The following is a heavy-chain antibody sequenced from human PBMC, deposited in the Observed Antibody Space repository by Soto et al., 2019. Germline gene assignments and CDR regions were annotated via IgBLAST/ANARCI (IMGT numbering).Heavy chain of an antibody. D-gene: IGHD2-2*01. CDR3: ARATFDSSTYYLDY. V-gene: IGHV4-30-4*01. J-gene: IGHJ4*02. CDR2: IYYTGNT. CDR1: GAPTNGGDYY. Sequence: QVQLQESGPGLVKPSQTLSLTCTVSGAPTNGGDYYWTWIRQPPGKGLEWFGSIYYTGNTYSNPSLESRLSIAVDPSNNQFALRLTSVTAPDTAIYYCARATFDSSTYYLDYWGQGTLVTVSS.